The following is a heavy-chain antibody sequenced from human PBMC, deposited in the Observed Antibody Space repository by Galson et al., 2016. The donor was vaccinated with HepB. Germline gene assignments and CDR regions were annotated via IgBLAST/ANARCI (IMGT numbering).Heavy chain of an antibody. V-gene: IGHV6-1*01. J-gene: IGHJ6*02. Sequence: CAISGDSVSSNSAAWNWIRQSPSRGLEWLGRTYYRSKWYNDYAVSVESRIIVNPDTSKNQFSLQLNSVTPEDTAVYYCVEQRKGAPYGMDVRGQGTTVTVSS. CDR1: GDSVSSNSAA. CDR2: TYYRSKWYN. CDR3: VEQRKGAPYGMDV. D-gene: IGHD1/OR15-1a*01.